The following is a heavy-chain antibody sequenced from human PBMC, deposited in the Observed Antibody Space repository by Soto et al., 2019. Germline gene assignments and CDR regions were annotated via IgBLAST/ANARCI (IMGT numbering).Heavy chain of an antibody. D-gene: IGHD2-15*01. CDR3: ARALGYCSGGSCYRYYFDY. V-gene: IGHV1-2*04. CDR2: INPNSGGT. J-gene: IGHJ4*02. Sequence: GASVKVSCKASGYTFTGYYMHWVRQAPGQGLEWMGWINPNSGGTNYARKFQGWVTMTRDTSISTAYMELSRLGSDDTAVYYCARALGYCSGGSCYRYYFDYWGQGTLVTVSS. CDR1: GYTFTGYY.